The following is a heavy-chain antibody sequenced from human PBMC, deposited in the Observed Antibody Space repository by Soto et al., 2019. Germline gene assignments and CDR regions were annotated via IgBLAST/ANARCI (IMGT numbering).Heavy chain of an antibody. CDR1: GDSISSADYY. Sequence: PSETLSLTCTVSGDSISSADYYWSWIRQTPGKGLEWIGHIFYSGTTYYNPSLKSRLTISVDTSKNHFSLRLTSVTAADTAVYYGARDLWVEPELYYYGMDVWGQGTTVTVSS. J-gene: IGHJ6*02. CDR3: ARDLWVEPELYYYGMDV. D-gene: IGHD1-1*01. V-gene: IGHV4-30-4*01. CDR2: IFYSGTT.